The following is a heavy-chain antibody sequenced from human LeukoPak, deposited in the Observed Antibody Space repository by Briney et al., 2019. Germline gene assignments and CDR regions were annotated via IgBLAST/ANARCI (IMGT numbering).Heavy chain of an antibody. J-gene: IGHJ4*02. V-gene: IGHV3-23*01. CDR1: GFTFSSYA. CDR2: ISGSGGST. Sequence: GGSLRLSCAASGFTFSSYAMSWVRQAPGKGLEWVSAISGSGGSTYYADSVKGRFTISRGNSKNTLYLQMNSLRAEDTAVYYCAKPYDSSGYYYIDYWGQGTLVTVSS. CDR3: AKPYDSSGYYYIDY. D-gene: IGHD3-22*01.